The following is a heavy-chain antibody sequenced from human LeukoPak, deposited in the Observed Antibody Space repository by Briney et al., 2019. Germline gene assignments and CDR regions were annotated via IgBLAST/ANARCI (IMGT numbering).Heavy chain of an antibody. D-gene: IGHD3-22*01. Sequence: ASVKVSCKASGGTFSSYAISWVRQAPGQGLEWMGGIIPIFGTANYAQKFQGRVTITADESTSTAYMELSSLRSEDTAVYYCARAPNYYDSEDPAFDYWGQGTLVTVSS. CDR2: IIPIFGTA. V-gene: IGHV1-69*13. CDR3: ARAPNYYDSEDPAFDY. CDR1: GGTFSSYA. J-gene: IGHJ4*02.